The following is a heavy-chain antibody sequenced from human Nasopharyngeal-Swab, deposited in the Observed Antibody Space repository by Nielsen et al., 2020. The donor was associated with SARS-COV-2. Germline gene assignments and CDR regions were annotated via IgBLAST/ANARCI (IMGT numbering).Heavy chain of an antibody. Sequence: ASVKVSCKVSGYIFKSYVIHWVRQAPGQGLEWMGWINPYNGNTDSGQQHQDRVTMTTDTSTGTAYVELGSLRSDDTAIYYCARGRVSYSSSSALAYWGQGTLVSVSS. J-gene: IGHJ4*02. CDR2: INPYNGNT. V-gene: IGHV1-18*04. CDR1: GYIFKSYV. D-gene: IGHD6-6*01. CDR3: ARGRVSYSSSSALAY.